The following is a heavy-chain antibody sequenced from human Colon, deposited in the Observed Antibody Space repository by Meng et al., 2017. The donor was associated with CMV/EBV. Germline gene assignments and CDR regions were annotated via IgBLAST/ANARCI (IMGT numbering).Heavy chain of an antibody. CDR2: ITTYNGNT. CDR1: GYKFNDFG. CDR3: ARGSNLRPDYRSTYYYGIDV. Sequence: ASVKVSCKASGYKFNDFGITWVRQAPGQGLEWVGWITTYNGNTEYNQKFRDRVTMTTDTSTSTAYLELRSLRSDDTAVYYCARGSNLRPDYRSTYYYGIDVWGQGTTVTVSS. D-gene: IGHD4-11*01. V-gene: IGHV1-18*01. J-gene: IGHJ6*02.